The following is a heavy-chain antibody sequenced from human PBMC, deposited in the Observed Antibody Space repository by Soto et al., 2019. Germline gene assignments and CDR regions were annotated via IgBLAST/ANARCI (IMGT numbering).Heavy chain of an antibody. CDR2: IYYSGST. V-gene: IGHV4-31*03. J-gene: IGHJ3*02. CDR3: ARGSGARPPGAYDAFDI. CDR1: GGSISSGGYY. Sequence: QVQLQESGPGLVKPSQTLSLTCTVSGGSISSGGYYWSWIRQHPGKGLEWIGYIYYSGSTYFNPSPKSRVTIPVDTSKSQFSLKLSSVTAADTAVYYCARGSGARPPGAYDAFDIWGQGTMVTVSS. D-gene: IGHD1-26*01.